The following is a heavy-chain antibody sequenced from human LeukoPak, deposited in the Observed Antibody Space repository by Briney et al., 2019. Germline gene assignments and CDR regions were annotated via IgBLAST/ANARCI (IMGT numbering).Heavy chain of an antibody. CDR2: ISSSGSTI. Sequence: SLRLSCAASGFTFSDYYMSWIRQAPGKGLEWVSYISSSGSTIYYADSVKGRFTISRDNAKNYLYLQMNSLGAEDTAVYSSERDRGGGGGSGIRWGQGTLVTVSS. D-gene: IGHD3-10*01. J-gene: IGHJ4*02. CDR1: GFTFSDYY. V-gene: IGHV3-11*01. CDR3: ERDRGGGGGSGIR.